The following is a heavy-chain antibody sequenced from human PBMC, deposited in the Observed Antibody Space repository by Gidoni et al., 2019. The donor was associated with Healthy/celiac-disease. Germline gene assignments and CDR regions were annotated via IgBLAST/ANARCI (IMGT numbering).Heavy chain of an antibody. CDR1: GFTFSSYS. CDR2: ISSSSSYI. CDR3: ARARGPTYYYDSSGFGGYFDY. V-gene: IGHV3-21*01. Sequence: EVQLVESGGGLVKPGGSLRLSCAASGFTFSSYSMTWVRQAPGKGLEWVSSISSSSSYIYYADSVKGRFTISRDNAKNSLYLQMNSLRAEDTAVYYCARARGPTYYYDSSGFGGYFDYWGQGTLVTVSS. D-gene: IGHD3-22*01. J-gene: IGHJ4*02.